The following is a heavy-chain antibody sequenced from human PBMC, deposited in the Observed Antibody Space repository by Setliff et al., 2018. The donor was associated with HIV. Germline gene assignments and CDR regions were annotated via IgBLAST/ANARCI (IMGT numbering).Heavy chain of an antibody. Sequence: GGSLRLSCAASDSTFSTYCMNWVRQAPGKGLEWISSISYRSSYIYYSDSVKGRFTISRNDAENSLFLQLNSLRDEDTAVYYCSRSQGIGNYYMDVWGTGTTVTVSS. CDR1: DSTFSTYC. J-gene: IGHJ6*03. D-gene: IGHD2-15*01. V-gene: IGHV3-21*01. CDR2: ISYRSSYI. CDR3: SRSQGIGNYYMDV.